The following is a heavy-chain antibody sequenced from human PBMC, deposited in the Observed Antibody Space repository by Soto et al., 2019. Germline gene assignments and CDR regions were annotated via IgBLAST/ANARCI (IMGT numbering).Heavy chain of an antibody. CDR2: ISSSSSYI. Sequence: EVQLVESGGGLVKPGGSLRLSCAASGFTFSSYSMNWFRQAPGKGLEWVSSISSSSSYIYYADSVKGRFTISRDNAKNSLYLQMNSLRAEDTAVYDCARDHESTPLYRGPLGAFDIWGQGTMVTVSS. CDR3: ARDHESTPLYRGPLGAFDI. J-gene: IGHJ3*02. CDR1: GFTFSSYS. D-gene: IGHD2-15*01. V-gene: IGHV3-21*01.